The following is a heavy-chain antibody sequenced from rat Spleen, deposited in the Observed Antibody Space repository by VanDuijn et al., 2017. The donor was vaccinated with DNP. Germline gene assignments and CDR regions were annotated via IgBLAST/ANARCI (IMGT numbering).Heavy chain of an antibody. J-gene: IGHJ4*01. CDR2: SSYDGGSA. CDR3: AREDTTGAMDV. D-gene: IGHD1-6*01. Sequence: EVQLVESGGGLVQPGGSLKLSCAASGFTFRDYYMAWVRQAPTKGLEWVAYSSYDGGSAHFGDSVTGRFTISRDNAKSTLYLQMNSLRSEDMATYYCAREDTTGAMDVWGQGTSVTVSS. CDR1: GFTFRDYY. V-gene: IGHV5-22*01.